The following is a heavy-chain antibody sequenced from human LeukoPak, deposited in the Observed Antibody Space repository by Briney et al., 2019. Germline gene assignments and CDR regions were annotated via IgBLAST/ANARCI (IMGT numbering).Heavy chain of an antibody. J-gene: IGHJ4*02. CDR3: ARTPGNTLDY. CDR2: AYHSGST. V-gene: IGHV4-59*11. CDR1: DGSLTSHY. D-gene: IGHD1-14*01. Sequence: SETLSLTCSVSDGSLTSHYWSWIRQPPGRGLEWIGYAYHSGSTNYNPSLKSRVTISVDTSKNQFSLKLNSMTAADTAVYYCARTPGNTLDYWGQGTLVTVSS.